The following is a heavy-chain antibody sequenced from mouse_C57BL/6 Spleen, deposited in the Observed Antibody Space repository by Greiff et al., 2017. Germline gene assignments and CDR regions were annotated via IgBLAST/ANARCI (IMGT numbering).Heavy chain of an antibody. CDR1: GYAFSSSW. CDR2: IYPGDGDT. J-gene: IGHJ4*01. Sequence: VQLQQSGPELVKPGASVKISCKDSGYAFSSSWMNWVKQRPGKGLEWIGRIYPGDGDTNYNGKFKGKATLTADKSSSTAYMQLSSLTSEDSAVYFCARRAVGYAMDYWGQGTSVTVSS. D-gene: IGHD1-1*01. CDR3: ARRAVGYAMDY. V-gene: IGHV1-82*01.